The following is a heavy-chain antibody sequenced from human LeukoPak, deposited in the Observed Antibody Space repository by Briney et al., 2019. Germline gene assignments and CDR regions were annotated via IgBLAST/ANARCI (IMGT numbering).Heavy chain of an antibody. CDR2: IWYYGSNK. CDR3: ARDYCSGGSCYSGDY. V-gene: IGHV3-33*08. CDR1: EFSFSNFG. J-gene: IGHJ4*02. D-gene: IGHD2-15*01. Sequence: GWSLRLSCAASEFSFSNFGMHWVRPAPGKGLEGVEVIWYYGSNKYYADSVKGRFTISRDNSKNTLYLQMNRLRAEDTAVYYCARDYCSGGSCYSGDYWGQGTLVTVSS.